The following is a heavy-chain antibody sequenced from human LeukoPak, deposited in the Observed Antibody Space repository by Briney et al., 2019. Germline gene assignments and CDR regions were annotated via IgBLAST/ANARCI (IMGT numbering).Heavy chain of an antibody. CDR1: GFTVSSNY. J-gene: IGHJ4*02. CDR3: ARDMRRGYYDC. D-gene: IGHD3-22*01. CDR2: IYSGGST. Sequence: GGSLRLSCAASGFTVSSNYMSWVRQAPGKGLGWVSVIYSGGSTYYADSVKGRFTISRDNSKNTLYLQMNSLRAEDTAVYYCARDMRRGYYDCWGQGTLVTVSS. V-gene: IGHV3-66*02.